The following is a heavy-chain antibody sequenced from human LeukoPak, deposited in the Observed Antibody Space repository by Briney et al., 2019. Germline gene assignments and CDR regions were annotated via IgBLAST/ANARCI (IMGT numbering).Heavy chain of an antibody. Sequence: GGSLRLFCAASGFTFSSYWLPWVRQAPGKGLVWVSRINSDGSSTSYADSVKGRFTISRDNAKNTLYLQMNSLRAEDTAVYYCARDPTIFDSGLFDYWGQGTLVTVSS. CDR1: GFTFSSYW. CDR2: INSDGSST. CDR3: ARDPTIFDSGLFDY. D-gene: IGHD3-3*01. J-gene: IGHJ4*02. V-gene: IGHV3-74*01.